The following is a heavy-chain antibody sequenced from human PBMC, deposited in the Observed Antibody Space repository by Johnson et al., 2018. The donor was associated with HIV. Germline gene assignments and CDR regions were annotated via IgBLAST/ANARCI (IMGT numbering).Heavy chain of an antibody. V-gene: IGHV3-15*01. CDR1: GLSFTGAW. CDR3: TTVARWIRTVAAFDV. CDR2: IKSKTDGGTV. J-gene: IGHJ3*01. Sequence: VQLVESGGGLVQPGGSLRLSCAASGLSFTGAWVSWVRQAPGKGLEWVGRIKSKTDGGTVDYAAPVKDRFTISRDDSKSTLYLQMKSMKTEDTAVYYCTTVARWIRTVAAFDVWGQGTMVTVSS. D-gene: IGHD5-18*01.